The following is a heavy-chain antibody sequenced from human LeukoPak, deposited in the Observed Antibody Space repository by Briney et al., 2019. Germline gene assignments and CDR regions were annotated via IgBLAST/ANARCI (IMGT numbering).Heavy chain of an antibody. CDR2: INHSGST. J-gene: IGHJ4*02. CDR1: GGSFSGYY. Sequence: SETLSLTCAVYGGSFSGYYWSWIRQPPGKGLEWIGEINHSGSTNYNPSLKSRVTISVDTSKNQFSLKLSSVTAADTAVYYCARAVRSIASHWGQGTLVTVSS. CDR3: ARAVRSIASH. V-gene: IGHV4-34*01. D-gene: IGHD6-6*01.